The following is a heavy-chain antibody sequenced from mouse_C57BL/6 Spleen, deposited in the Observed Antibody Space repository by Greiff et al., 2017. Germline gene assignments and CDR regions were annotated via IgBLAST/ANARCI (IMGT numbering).Heavy chain of an antibody. Sequence: QVQLKQPGAELVMPGASVKLSCKASGYTFTSYWMHWVKQRPGQGLEWIGEIDPSDSYTNYNQKFKGKSTLTVDKSSSTAYMQLSSLTSEDSAVYYCANDWFAYLGQGTLVTVSA. CDR2: IDPSDSYT. J-gene: IGHJ3*01. CDR3: ANDWFAY. V-gene: IGHV1-69*01. CDR1: GYTFTSYW.